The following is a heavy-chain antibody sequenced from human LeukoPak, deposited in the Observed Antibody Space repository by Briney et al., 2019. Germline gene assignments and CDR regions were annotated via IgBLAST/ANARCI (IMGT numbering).Heavy chain of an antibody. V-gene: IGHV4-34*01. CDR2: INHSGST. J-gene: IGHJ5*02. CDR1: GGSFSGYY. Sequence: ASETLSLTCAVYGGSFSGYYWSWIRQPPGKGLEWIGEINHSGSTNYNPSLKSRVTISVDTSKNQFSLKLSSVTAVDTAVYYCARVTAAAAPWGQGTLVTVAS. D-gene: IGHD6-13*01. CDR3: ARVTAAAAP.